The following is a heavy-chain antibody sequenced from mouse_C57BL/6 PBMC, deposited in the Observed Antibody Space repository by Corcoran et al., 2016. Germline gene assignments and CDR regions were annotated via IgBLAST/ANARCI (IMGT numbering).Heavy chain of an antibody. CDR3: AREGALLRAMDY. CDR1: GYTFTDYY. CDR2: INPNNGGT. Sequence: EVQLQQSGPELVKPGASVKISCKASGYTFTDYYMNWVKRSHGKSLEWIGDINPNNGGTSYNQKFKGKATLTVDKSSSTAYMELRSLTSEDSAVYYCAREGALLRAMDYWGQGTSVTVSS. J-gene: IGHJ4*01. V-gene: IGHV1-26*01. D-gene: IGHD2-10*01.